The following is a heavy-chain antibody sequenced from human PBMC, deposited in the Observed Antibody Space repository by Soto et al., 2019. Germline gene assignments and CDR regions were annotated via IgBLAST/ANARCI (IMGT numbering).Heavy chain of an antibody. CDR2: IDWDDDK. Sequence: ESGPTLVNPTQTLTLTCTFSGFSLSTSGMCVSWIRQPPGKALEWLALIDWDDDKYYSTSLKTRLTISKDTSKNQVVLTMTNMDPVDTATYYCARSSTRYYYYGMNVWGEGTTVIVPS. CDR3: ARSSTRYYYYGMNV. J-gene: IGHJ6*04. CDR1: GFSLSTSGMC. V-gene: IGHV2-70*01. D-gene: IGHD2-2*01.